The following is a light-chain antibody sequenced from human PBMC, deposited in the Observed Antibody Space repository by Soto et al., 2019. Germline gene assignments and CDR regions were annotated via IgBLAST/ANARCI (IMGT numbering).Light chain of an antibody. CDR2: EGS. Sequence: LTQPASVSGSPGQSITISCTGTSSDVGSYNLVSWYQQHPGKAPKLMIYEGSKRPSGVSNRFSGSKSGNTASLTISGLQAEDEADYYCCSYAGSSTPYAFGTGTKVTVL. CDR1: SSDVGSYNL. CDR3: CSYAGSSTPYA. J-gene: IGLJ1*01. V-gene: IGLV2-23*01.